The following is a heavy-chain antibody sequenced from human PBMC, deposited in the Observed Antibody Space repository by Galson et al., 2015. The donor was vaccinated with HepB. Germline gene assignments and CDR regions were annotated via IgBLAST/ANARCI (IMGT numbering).Heavy chain of an antibody. CDR2: ITPSGGRT. CDR1: GFTFSTFA. Sequence: SLRLSCAASGFTFSTFAMTWVRQPPGKGLEWVSLITPSGGRTYHADSVNGRFTVSRDNFKDTLFLQMDSLYAEDTAIYYCAKGYCTDGLCFTDYWGQGTLVTVSS. J-gene: IGHJ4*02. V-gene: IGHV3-23*01. D-gene: IGHD2-8*01. CDR3: AKGYCTDGLCFTDY.